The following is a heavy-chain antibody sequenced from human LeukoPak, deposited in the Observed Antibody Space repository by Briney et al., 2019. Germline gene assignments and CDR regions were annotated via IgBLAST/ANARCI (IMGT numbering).Heavy chain of an antibody. CDR3: ARAGYTISSYRFDY. CDR1: GGSINSYW. CDR2: ICTTGMT. V-gene: IGHV4-4*07. Sequence: PSETLSLTCSVSGGSINSYWWSWIRQPAGKGLEFIGRICTTGMTNYNPSLKSRVSMSVDTSKNQFSLELRSVTAADTAVYFCARAGYTISSYRFDYWGQGALVTVSS. D-gene: IGHD3-16*02. J-gene: IGHJ4*02.